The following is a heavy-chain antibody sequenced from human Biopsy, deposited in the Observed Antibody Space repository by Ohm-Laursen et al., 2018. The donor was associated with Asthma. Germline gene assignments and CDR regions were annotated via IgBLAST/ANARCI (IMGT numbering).Heavy chain of an antibody. V-gene: IGHV5-51*01. Sequence: ESLRISCKASGYIFTSYWIGWVRQMPGKGLEWMGIIFPGDSDTIYSPSFQAQVTISADKSISTAYLQWSSLKASDTAIYYCARLAYGSGSFFDFWGQGTLVTVAS. CDR2: IFPGDSDT. J-gene: IGHJ4*02. CDR3: ARLAYGSGSFFDF. D-gene: IGHD3-10*01. CDR1: GYIFTSYW.